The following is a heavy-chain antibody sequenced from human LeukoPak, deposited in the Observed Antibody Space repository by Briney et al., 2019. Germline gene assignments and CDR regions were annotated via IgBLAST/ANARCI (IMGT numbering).Heavy chain of an antibody. Sequence: ASVKVSCKASGYTFTSYGISWGRQAPGQGLEWMGWISAYNGNTNYAQKLQGRVTMTTDTSTSTAYMELRSLRSDDTAVYYCARDGVVPAAIANTEFDYWGQGTLVTVSS. D-gene: IGHD2-2*01. J-gene: IGHJ4*02. CDR2: ISAYNGNT. CDR1: GYTFTSYG. CDR3: ARDGVVPAAIANTEFDY. V-gene: IGHV1-18*01.